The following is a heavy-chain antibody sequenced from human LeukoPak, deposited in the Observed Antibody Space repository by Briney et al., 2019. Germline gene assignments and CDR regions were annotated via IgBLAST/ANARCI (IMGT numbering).Heavy chain of an antibody. D-gene: IGHD3-3*01. CDR3: AREAMDYYDFWSGYRRAYGMDV. CDR1: GYTFTSYY. V-gene: IGHV1-46*01. CDR2: INPSGGST. Sequence: ASVKVSCKASGYTFTSYYMHWVRQAPGQGLEWMGIINPSGGSTSYAQKFQGRVTMTRDTSTSTVYMELSSLRSEDTAVYYCAREAMDYYDFWSGYRRAYGMDVWGQGTTVTVSS. J-gene: IGHJ6*02.